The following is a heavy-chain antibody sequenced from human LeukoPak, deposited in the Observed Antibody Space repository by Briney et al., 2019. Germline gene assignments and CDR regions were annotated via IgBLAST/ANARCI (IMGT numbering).Heavy chain of an antibody. D-gene: IGHD6-19*01. Sequence: SETLSLTCTVSGGSISSGSYYWGWIRQPPGKGLEWIGSIYYRGSTYQNPSLKSRVTISVGTSKNQFSLKLSSVTAADTAVYYCARPSREGSGWYDFDYWGQGTLVTVSS. V-gene: IGHV4-39*01. CDR2: IYYRGST. J-gene: IGHJ4*02. CDR3: ARPSREGSGWYDFDY. CDR1: GGSISSGSYY.